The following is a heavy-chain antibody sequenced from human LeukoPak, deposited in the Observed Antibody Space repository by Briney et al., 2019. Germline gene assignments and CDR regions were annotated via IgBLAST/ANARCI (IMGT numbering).Heavy chain of an antibody. CDR1: GGSLSSSSYY. V-gene: IGHV4-39*07. J-gene: IGHJ4*02. D-gene: IGHD3-9*01. Sequence: PSETLSLTCTVSGGSLSSSSYYWGWIRQPPGKGLEWIGNIYYSGSTYYNPSLKSRVTISVDTSKNQFSLKLSSVTAADTAVYYCARDYDFLTGYHSFDYWGQGTLVTVSS. CDR3: ARDYDFLTGYHSFDY. CDR2: IYYSGST.